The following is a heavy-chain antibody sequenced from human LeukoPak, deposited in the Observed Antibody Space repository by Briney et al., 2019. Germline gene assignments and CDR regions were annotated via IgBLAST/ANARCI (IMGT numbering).Heavy chain of an antibody. D-gene: IGHD3-9*01. Sequence: PGGSLRLSCAASGVTFSTYAMSWFRQAPGKGLEWVSAIIGSVGSTYYADSVKGRFTIPRDNSKNALYLQMNSLRAEDTAVYYCAKSVLRYFDWSFPLGYYYGMDVWGQGTTVTVSS. CDR2: IIGSVGST. V-gene: IGHV3-23*01. CDR1: GVTFSTYA. J-gene: IGHJ6*02. CDR3: AKSVLRYFDWSFPLGYYYGMDV.